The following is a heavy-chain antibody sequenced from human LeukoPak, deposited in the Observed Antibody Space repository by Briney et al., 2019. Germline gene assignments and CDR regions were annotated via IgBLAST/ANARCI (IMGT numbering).Heavy chain of an antibody. J-gene: IGHJ6*03. D-gene: IGHD2-2*01. Sequence: PGGSLRLSCAASGFTFSSYAMSWVRQAPGKGLEWVSAISGSGGSTYYADSVKGRFTISRDNSKNTLYLQMNSLRAEDTAVYYCAKVITPTDIVVVPAAVRGGKYYYYYYYMDVWGKGTTVTVSS. CDR3: AKVITPTDIVVVPAAVRGGKYYYYYYYMDV. CDR2: ISGSGGST. V-gene: IGHV3-23*01. CDR1: GFTFSSYA.